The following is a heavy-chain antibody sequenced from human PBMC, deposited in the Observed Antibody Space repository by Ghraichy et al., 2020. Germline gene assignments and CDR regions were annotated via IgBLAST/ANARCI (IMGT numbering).Heavy chain of an antibody. CDR2: IHYNGIEK. J-gene: IGHJ4*02. CDR1: GFTFNIFG. CDR3: VKDSGQGDY. Sequence: AGSLRLSCAASGFTFNIFGMHWVRQAPGKGLEWLAFIHYNGIEKHYSDSLKGRFTISRDNSKNTLYLQMNSLRVEDTTVYYCVKDSGQGDYWGQGALVTVSS. D-gene: IGHD2-8*02. V-gene: IGHV3-30*02.